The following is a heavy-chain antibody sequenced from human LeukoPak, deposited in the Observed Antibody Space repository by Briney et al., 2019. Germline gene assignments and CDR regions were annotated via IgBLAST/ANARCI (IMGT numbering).Heavy chain of an antibody. D-gene: IGHD2-15*01. V-gene: IGHV4-59*01. J-gene: IGHJ5*02. CDR2: IDYSGST. CDR1: GGSISNYY. Sequence: ETVSLTCTVSGGSISNYYWSWIRQPPGKGLEWIAYIDYSGSTRYNPSLESRVTISVDTSKNQFSLKLTSVTAADSAVYYCARLALGYCSGGTCPYHFDHWGQGTLVTVSS. CDR3: ARLALGYCSGGTCPYHFDH.